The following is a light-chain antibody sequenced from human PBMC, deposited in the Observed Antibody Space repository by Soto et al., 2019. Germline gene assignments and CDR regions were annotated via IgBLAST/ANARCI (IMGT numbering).Light chain of an antibody. J-gene: IGLJ2*01. CDR1: SSNIGNNY. CDR2: DNS. CDR3: GTWDSSLSAAVV. Sequence: QSVLTQPPSVSAAPGQKVTISCSGSSSNIGNNYVSWYQQLPGTAPKLLIYDNSKRPSGIPDRFSGSKSGTSATLGITGLQTGDEADYYCGTWDSSLSAAVVFGGWTQLTVL. V-gene: IGLV1-51*01.